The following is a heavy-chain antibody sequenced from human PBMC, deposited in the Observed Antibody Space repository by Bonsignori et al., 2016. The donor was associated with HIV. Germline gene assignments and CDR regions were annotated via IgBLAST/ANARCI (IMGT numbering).Heavy chain of an antibody. CDR2: ISSSSSYI. CDR3: AREATYDFWSGYLPDY. V-gene: IGHV3-21*01. J-gene: IGHJ4*02. Sequence: VRQAPGKGLEWVSSISSSSSYIYYADSVKGRFTISRDNAKNSLYLQMNSLRAEDTAVYYCAREATYDFWSGYLPDYWGQGTLVTVSS. D-gene: IGHD3-3*01.